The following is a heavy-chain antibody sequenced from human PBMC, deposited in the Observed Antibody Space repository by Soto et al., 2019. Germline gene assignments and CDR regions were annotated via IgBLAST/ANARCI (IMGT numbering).Heavy chain of an antibody. Sequence: GGSLRLSCAASGFTVSSNYMSWVRQAPGKGLEWVSVIYSGGSTYYADSVKGRFTISRDNSKNTLYLQMNSLRAEDTAVYYCASAKAAAGQPFDYWGQGTLVTVSS. D-gene: IGHD6-13*01. CDR2: IYSGGST. V-gene: IGHV3-66*01. J-gene: IGHJ4*02. CDR3: ASAKAAAGQPFDY. CDR1: GFTVSSNY.